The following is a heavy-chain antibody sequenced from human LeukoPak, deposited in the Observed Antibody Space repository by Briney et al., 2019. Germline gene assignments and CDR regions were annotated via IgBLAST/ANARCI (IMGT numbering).Heavy chain of an antibody. V-gene: IGHV1-8*01. CDR3: ARGRHTYYYDSSGYYGDY. CDR2: MNPNSGNT. D-gene: IGHD3-22*01. CDR1: GYTLTSYD. Sequence: ASVKVSCKASGYTLTSYDINWVRQATGQGLEWMGWMNPNSGNTGYAQKFQGRVTMTRNTSISTAYMELSSLRSEDTAVYYCARGRHTYYYDSSGYYGDYWGQGTLVTVSS. J-gene: IGHJ4*02.